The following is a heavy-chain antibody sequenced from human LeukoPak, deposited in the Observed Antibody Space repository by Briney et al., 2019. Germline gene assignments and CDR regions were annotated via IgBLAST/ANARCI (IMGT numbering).Heavy chain of an antibody. CDR1: GFTFGSYS. J-gene: IGHJ4*02. Sequence: GGSLRLSCAASGFTFGSYSMNWVRQAPGKGLVWVSRINSDASSTNYADSVKGRFTISRDNAKNTLYLQMNSLRAEDTAVYYCTRVRGYDFDFWGQGTLVTVSS. CDR3: TRVRGYDFDF. D-gene: IGHD5-12*01. CDR2: INSDASST. V-gene: IGHV3-74*01.